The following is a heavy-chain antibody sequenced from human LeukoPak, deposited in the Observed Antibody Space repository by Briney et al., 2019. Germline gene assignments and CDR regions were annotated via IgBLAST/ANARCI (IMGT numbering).Heavy chain of an antibody. Sequence: SETLSLTCTVSGGSISSSSYYWGWIRQPPGKGLEWIGSIYYSGSTYYNPSLKSRVTISVDTSKNQFSLKLSSVTAADTAVYYCARAGIRINYDFWSGSIYYYYYGMDVWGQGTTVTVSS. J-gene: IGHJ6*02. CDR1: GGSISSSSYY. CDR3: ARAGIRINYDFWSGSIYYYYYGMDV. D-gene: IGHD3-3*01. CDR2: IYYSGST. V-gene: IGHV4-39*01.